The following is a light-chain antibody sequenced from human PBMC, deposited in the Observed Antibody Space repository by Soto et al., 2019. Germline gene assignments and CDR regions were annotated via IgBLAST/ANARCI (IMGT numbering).Light chain of an antibody. J-gene: IGKJ4*01. Sequence: ESVLTQSPGTLSLSPGERATLPCRASQSVSNSYLAWYQQKLGQAPRLLIYGASRRATGIPDRFSGSGSGTDFTLTISRLEPEDCAVYYCQQYGSSPLTFGGGTKVEIK. CDR3: QQYGSSPLT. CDR1: QSVSNSY. CDR2: GAS. V-gene: IGKV3-20*01.